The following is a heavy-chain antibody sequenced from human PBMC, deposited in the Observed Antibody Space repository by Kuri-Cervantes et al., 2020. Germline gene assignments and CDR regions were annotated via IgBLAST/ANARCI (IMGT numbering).Heavy chain of an antibody. J-gene: IGHJ6*03. Sequence: ASVKVSCKASGYTFTGYYMHWVRQAPGQGLEWMGWINPNSGGTNYAQKFQGRVTMTRDTSISTAYMELSRLRSDGTAVYYCASRSSTSSYYYMDVWGKGTTVTVSS. D-gene: IGHD2-2*01. CDR2: INPNSGGT. CDR1: GYTFTGYY. V-gene: IGHV1-2*02. CDR3: ASRSSTSSYYYMDV.